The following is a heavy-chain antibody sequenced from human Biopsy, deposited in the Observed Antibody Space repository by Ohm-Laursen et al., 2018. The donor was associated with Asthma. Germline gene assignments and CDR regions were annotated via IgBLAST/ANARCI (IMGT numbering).Heavy chain of an antibody. D-gene: IGHD6-19*01. CDR3: AREGVAGTHIED. J-gene: IGHJ4*02. V-gene: IGHV3-30-3*01. Sequence: SLRLPCTASRFTYEMHWVRQAPGKGLEWVAVISYDGGSIYYADSVKGRFTISRDNSKNTLSLQMNSLTAEDTAVYYCAREGVAGTHIEDWGQGTLVTVSS. CDR2: ISYDGGSI. CDR1: RFTYE.